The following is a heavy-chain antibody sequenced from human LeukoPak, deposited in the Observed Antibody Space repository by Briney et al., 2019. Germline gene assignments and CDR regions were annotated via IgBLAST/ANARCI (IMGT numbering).Heavy chain of an antibody. Sequence: SETLSLTYAVYGGSFSGYYWSWIRQPPGKGLEWIGEINHSGSTNYNPSLKSRVTISVDTSKNQFSLKLSSVTAADTAVYYCARGRTRRYCSSTSCHEYYYCYYGMDVWGQGTTVTVSS. CDR1: GGSFSGYY. V-gene: IGHV4-34*01. CDR3: ARGRTRRYCSSTSCHEYYYCYYGMDV. CDR2: INHSGST. D-gene: IGHD2-2*01. J-gene: IGHJ6*02.